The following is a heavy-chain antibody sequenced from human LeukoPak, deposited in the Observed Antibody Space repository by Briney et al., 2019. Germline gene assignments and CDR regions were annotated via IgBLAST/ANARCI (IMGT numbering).Heavy chain of an antibody. CDR1: GFSFSSSS. CDR3: ARDAAYAFDI. V-gene: IGHV3-48*02. Sequence: PGGSLRLSCAASGFSFSSSSMNWVRQAAGKGLEWVSYISGSSCHIYYADCEEDRSTISTDNAKNTLYLQVSSLRDEDTAVYYCARDAAYAFDIWGQGTMVTVSS. J-gene: IGHJ3*02. D-gene: IGHD2-15*01. CDR2: ISGSSCHI.